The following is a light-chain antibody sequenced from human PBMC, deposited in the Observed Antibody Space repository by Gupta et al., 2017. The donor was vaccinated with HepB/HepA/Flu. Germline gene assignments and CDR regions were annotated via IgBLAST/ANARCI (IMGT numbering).Light chain of an antibody. CDR2: DVT. V-gene: IGLV2-14*01. CDR1: SSDIGSHNY. Sequence: SALLPPPAAAAASPESITISCTGTSSDIGSHNYVSWYQQNPGKAPKLIIYDVTTRPSGVSNRFSGSKSGNTASLTISGLQAEDEGDYYCCSYTSTNTLYVFGTGTKVTVL. CDR3: CSYTSTNTLYV. J-gene: IGLJ1*01.